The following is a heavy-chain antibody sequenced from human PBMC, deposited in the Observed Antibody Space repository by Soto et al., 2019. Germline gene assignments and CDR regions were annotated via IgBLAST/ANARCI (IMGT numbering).Heavy chain of an antibody. CDR1: GFTFSDYY. CDR3: ARGLVENSYNWFDP. D-gene: IGHD1-26*01. V-gene: IGHV3-11*01. J-gene: IGHJ5*02. CDR2: ISSSGSTI. Sequence: GGSLRLSCAASGFTFSDYYMSWIRQAPGKGLEWVSYISSSGSTIYYADSVKGRFTISRDNAKNSLYLQMNSLRAEDTAVYYCARGLVENSYNWFDPWGQGTLVTVSS.